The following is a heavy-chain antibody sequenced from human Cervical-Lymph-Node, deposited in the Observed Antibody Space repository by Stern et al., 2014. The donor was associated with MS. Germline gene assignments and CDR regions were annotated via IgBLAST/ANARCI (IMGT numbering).Heavy chain of an antibody. Sequence: VQLVESGGGLVKPGGSLRLSCAASGFTVSSDFMRWVRQAPGKGLEWVSIIYSGGSTYYADSVMGRFTTFTANSTITLNIHMNSLIEEDTAVYYCTRGGDHCNSGDCYGDWGQGALVTVSS. J-gene: IGHJ4*02. D-gene: IGHD2-21*02. V-gene: IGHV3-66*01. CDR1: GFTVSSDF. CDR2: IYSGGST. CDR3: TRGGDHCNSGDCYGD.